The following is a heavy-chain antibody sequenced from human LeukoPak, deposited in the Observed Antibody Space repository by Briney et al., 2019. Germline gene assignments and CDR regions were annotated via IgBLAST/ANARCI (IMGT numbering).Heavy chain of an antibody. J-gene: IGHJ5*02. CDR2: IYYSGST. Sequence: SETLSLTCTVSGGSVSSGSYYWSWIRQPPGKGLEWIGYIYYSGSTNYNPSLKSRVTISVDTSKNQFSLKLSSVTAADTAVYYCARDGRLGYCSSTSCYEGFVPWGQGTLVTVSS. CDR1: GGSVSSGSYY. V-gene: IGHV4-61*01. CDR3: ARDGRLGYCSSTSCYEGFVP. D-gene: IGHD2-2*01.